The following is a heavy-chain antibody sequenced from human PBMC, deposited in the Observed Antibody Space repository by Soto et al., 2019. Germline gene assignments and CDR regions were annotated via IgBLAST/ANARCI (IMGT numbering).Heavy chain of an antibody. CDR3: ARQKVPYQSLDNGWFDP. CDR1: GFTFSDYY. CDR2: ISRTGSTT. V-gene: IGHV3-11*01. Sequence: QVQLVESGGGLVKPGGSLRLSCAASGFTFSDYYMSWIRQAPGKGLEWVSYISRTGSTTSYTDSVKGRFTISRDNAKNSLYLQMNSLRAEDTAVYYCARQKVPYQSLDNGWFDPWGQGTLVTVSS. D-gene: IGHD2-2*01. J-gene: IGHJ5*02.